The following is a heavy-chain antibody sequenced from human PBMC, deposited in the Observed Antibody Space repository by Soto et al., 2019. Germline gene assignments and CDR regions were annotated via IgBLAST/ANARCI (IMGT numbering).Heavy chain of an antibody. D-gene: IGHD4-4*01. V-gene: IGHV1-8*01. CDR2: LNPNSGNT. J-gene: IGHJ5*02. CDR3: ARVRTVNNWFDP. Sequence: QVQLVQSGAEVKKPGASVKVSCKASGYTFTSYDINWVRQATGQGLEWLGWLNPNSGNTGYAQKFQGRVTMTRNTSISTGYMELSSLRSEDTAVYYCARVRTVNNWFDPWGQGTLVTVSS. CDR1: GYTFTSYD.